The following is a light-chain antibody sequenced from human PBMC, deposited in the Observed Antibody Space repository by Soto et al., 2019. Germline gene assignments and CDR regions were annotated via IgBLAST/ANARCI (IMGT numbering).Light chain of an antibody. CDR1: QSVSSY. V-gene: IGKV3-11*01. CDR3: QQRSNWPT. J-gene: IGKJ5*01. Sequence: EIVLTQSPATLSLTPGERATLSCRASQSVSSYLAWYQQKPGQAPRLLIYDASSRATGIPARFSGSGSGTDFTLTISSLEPEDFAVYYCQQRSNWPTCGQGTR. CDR2: DAS.